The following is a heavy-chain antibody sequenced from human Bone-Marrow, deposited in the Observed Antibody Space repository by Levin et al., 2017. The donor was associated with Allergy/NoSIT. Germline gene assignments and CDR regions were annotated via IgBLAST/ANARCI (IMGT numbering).Heavy chain of an antibody. CDR2: ITNSGKNT. D-gene: IGHD3-22*01. J-gene: IGHJ3*02. CDR3: ARFGCYDNSNSWADGLDI. CDR1: GFSFSDYH. V-gene: IGHV3-11*01. Sequence: GGSLRLSCEASGFSFSDYHMTWIRQVPGKGLEWISYITNSGKNTYYIDSVKGRFTISRDNAKKSLYLQMNSLRAEDTAVYYCARFGCYDNSNSWADGLDIWGRGTLVTVSS.